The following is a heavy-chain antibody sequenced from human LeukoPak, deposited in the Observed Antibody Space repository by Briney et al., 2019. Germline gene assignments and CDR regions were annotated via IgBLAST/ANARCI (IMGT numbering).Heavy chain of an antibody. V-gene: IGHV4-39*01. CDR2: IFFSGTA. J-gene: IGHJ4*02. Sequence: SETLSLTCTVSGDSISSSNYYWGWIRQPPGKGMEWIGSIFFSGTAYYNPYLKSRVTISVDTSKNQFSLKLSSVTAADTALYYCARSQFGYSYGSFSYWGRGTLVTVSS. D-gene: IGHD5-18*01. CDR3: ARSQFGYSYGSFSY. CDR1: GDSISSSNYY.